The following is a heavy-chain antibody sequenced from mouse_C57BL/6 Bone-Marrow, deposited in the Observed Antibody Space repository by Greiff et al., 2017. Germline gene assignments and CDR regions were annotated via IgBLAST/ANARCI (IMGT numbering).Heavy chain of an antibody. CDR1: GYTFTDYY. V-gene: IGHV1-26*01. D-gene: IGHD1-1*01. CDR2: INPHNGDT. CDR3: ARAFFIVKGYFDV. Sequence: VQLQQPGPELVKPGTSVKISCKASGYTFTDYYMNWVKQSHGKSLEWIGDINPHNGDTSYNQKFTGKATLTVDTSSSTAYMKLRSLTSEDSVGYDCARAFFIVKGYFDVWGTGTTVTVSS. J-gene: IGHJ1*03.